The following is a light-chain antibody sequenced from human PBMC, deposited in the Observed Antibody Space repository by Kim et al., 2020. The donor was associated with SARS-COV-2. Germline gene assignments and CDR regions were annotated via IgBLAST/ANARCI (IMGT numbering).Light chain of an antibody. CDR1: QSISIY. V-gene: IGKV1-39*01. Sequence: ASLGDRVTITCRASQSISIYLHWYQQKPGRAPKLLIYAASSLQSGAPSRFSGSGSGTDFTLTISSLQREDFATYYCQQGYSSPLTFGGGTKVDIK. CDR3: QQGYSSPLT. J-gene: IGKJ4*01. CDR2: AAS.